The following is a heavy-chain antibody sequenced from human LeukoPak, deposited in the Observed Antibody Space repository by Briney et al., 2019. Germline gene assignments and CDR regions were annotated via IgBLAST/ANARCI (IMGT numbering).Heavy chain of an antibody. CDR1: GYTFTSYG. D-gene: IGHD3-22*01. CDR3: ARDGNYYDSSGYNGVDY. J-gene: IGHJ4*02. CDR2: ISAYNGNT. V-gene: IGHV1-18*01. Sequence: ASVKVSCKASGYTFTSYGISWVRQAPGQGLEWMGWISAYNGNTNYAQKLQGRDTMTTDTSTSTAYMELRSLRSDDTAVYYCARDGNYYDSSGYNGVDYWGQGTLVTVSS.